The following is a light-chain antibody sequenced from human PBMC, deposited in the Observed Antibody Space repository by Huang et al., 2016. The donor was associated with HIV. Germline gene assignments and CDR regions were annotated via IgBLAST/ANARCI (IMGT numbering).Light chain of an antibody. J-gene: IGKJ4*01. CDR2: GAS. CDR1: QSLSSNF. CDR3: QQYDRSLLT. V-gene: IGKV3-20*01. Sequence: EIVLTQSPGTLSLSPGERATLSCRASQSLSSNFLAWYQQKPGQAPRLLIYGASARATGIPDRFRGSGSGTDFTLTISRLEPEDFAVYFCQQYDRSLLTFGGGTKVEIK.